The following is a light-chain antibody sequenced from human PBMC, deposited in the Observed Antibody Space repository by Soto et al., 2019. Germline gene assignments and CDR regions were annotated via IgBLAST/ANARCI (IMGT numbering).Light chain of an antibody. CDR3: QVYGSSPKT. CDR2: GVS. J-gene: IGKJ1*01. Sequence: IALTQSPGPLSLSPEKRATLSCTFSQPVNSGYLAWYQQRPGQAPRPLIYGVSTRETGIPDRFTCSRAGTDLPLTISRLEPGHLAVYYCQVYGSSPKTFGQGTKVDIK. CDR1: QPVNSGY. V-gene: IGKV3-20*01.